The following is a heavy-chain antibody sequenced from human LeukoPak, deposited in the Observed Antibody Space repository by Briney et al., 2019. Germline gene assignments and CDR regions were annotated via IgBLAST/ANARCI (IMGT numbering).Heavy chain of an antibody. CDR2: ISSYNGKT. J-gene: IGHJ4*02. D-gene: IGHD6-13*01. V-gene: IGHV1-18*01. CDR3: ARDLTIAAAGTYGY. CDR1: GSTFTSYG. Sequence: ASVKVSCKTSGSTFTSYGVSLVRQAPGQGLEWMGWISSYNGKTNYAQNFQGRVTMTTDTPTSTAYMELRSLRSDDTAVYYCARDLTIAAAGTYGYWGQGTLVTVSS.